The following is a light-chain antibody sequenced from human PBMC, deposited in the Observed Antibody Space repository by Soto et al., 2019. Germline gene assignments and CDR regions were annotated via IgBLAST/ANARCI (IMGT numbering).Light chain of an antibody. CDR2: DAS. J-gene: IGKJ4*01. Sequence: DIQMTQSPSSLSASVGDRVTITCQASQDISNYLNWYQQKPGKAPKLLIYDASNLETGVPSRFSGSGSGTDFTFTNSSLQPEDIATYYCQQYDNLPTLTFGGGTKVEIK. CDR3: QQYDNLPTLT. CDR1: QDISNY. V-gene: IGKV1-33*01.